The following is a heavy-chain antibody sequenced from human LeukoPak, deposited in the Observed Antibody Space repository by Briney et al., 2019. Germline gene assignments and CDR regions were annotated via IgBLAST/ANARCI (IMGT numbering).Heavy chain of an antibody. J-gene: IGHJ3*02. CDR1: GGSFSGYY. V-gene: IGHV4-31*11. CDR2: IYYSGST. Sequence: PSETLSLTCAVYGGSFSGYYWSWIRQHPGKGLEWIGYIYYSGSTYYNPSLKSRVTISVDTSKNQFSLKLSSVTAADTAVYYCARVVRGYSYGYAFDIWGQGTMVTVSS. D-gene: IGHD5-18*01. CDR3: ARVVRGYSYGYAFDI.